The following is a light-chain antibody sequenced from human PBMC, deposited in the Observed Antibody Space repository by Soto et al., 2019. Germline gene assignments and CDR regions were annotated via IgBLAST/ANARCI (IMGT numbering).Light chain of an antibody. J-gene: IGLJ2*01. CDR3: SSYTSSSTLVV. CDR1: XXDXGCYNY. CDR2: DVS. V-gene: IGLV2-14*01. Sequence: QSALTQPASVSGSPGQSXTIXXTGXXXDXGCYNYVSWYQQHPGKAPKLMIYDVSNRPSGVSNRFSGSKSGNTASLTISGLQAEDEADYYCSSYTSSSTLVVFGGGTKLTVL.